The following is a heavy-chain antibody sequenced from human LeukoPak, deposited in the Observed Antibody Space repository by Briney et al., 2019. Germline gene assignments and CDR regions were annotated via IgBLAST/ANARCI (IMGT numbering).Heavy chain of an antibody. CDR2: ISGSGGST. CDR1: GFTFSIYS. D-gene: IGHD3-3*01. V-gene: IGHV3-23*01. J-gene: IGHJ4*02. CDR3: CYGGFWSGYYNFDY. Sequence: GGSLRLSCAASGFTFSIYSMNWVRQAPGKGLEWVSAISGSGGSTYYADSVKGRFTISRDNSKNTLYLQMNSLRAEDTAVYYCCYGGFWSGYYNFDYWGQGTLVTVSS.